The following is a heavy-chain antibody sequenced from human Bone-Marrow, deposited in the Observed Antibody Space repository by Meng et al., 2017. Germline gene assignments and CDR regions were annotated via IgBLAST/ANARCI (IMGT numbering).Heavy chain of an antibody. J-gene: IGHJ4*02. CDR3: ARCKWELRSTCFDY. CDR1: GFTFSSYA. D-gene: IGHD1-26*01. V-gene: IGHV3-30*01. CDR2: ISYDGSNK. Sequence: SLKISCAASGFTFSSYAMHWVRQAPGKGLEWVAVISYDGSNKYYADSVKGRFTISRDNSKNTLYLQMNSLRAEDTAVYYCARCKWELRSTCFDYWGQGTLVTVSS.